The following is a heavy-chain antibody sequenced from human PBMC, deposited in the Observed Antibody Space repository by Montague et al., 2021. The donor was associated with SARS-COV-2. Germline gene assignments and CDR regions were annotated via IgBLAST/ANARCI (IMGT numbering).Heavy chain of an antibody. Sequence: SLRLSCAASGFTFSSYCMHWVRQAPGKGLVWVSTISTSRSNIYYADSVKGRFTISRDNAKNSLYLQMNSLRAEDTAVYYRARGFGSCYDRGMDVWGQGTTVTVSS. D-gene: IGHD5-12*01. J-gene: IGHJ6*02. CDR2: ISTSRSNI. CDR3: ARGFGSCYDRGMDV. CDR1: GFTFSSYC. V-gene: IGHV3-21*01.